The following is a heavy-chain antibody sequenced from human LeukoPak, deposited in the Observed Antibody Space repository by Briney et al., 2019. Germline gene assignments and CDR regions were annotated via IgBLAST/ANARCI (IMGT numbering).Heavy chain of an antibody. CDR1: GGTFSSYA. J-gene: IGHJ4*02. CDR2: IIPIFGTA. CDR3: ARTPRGTGTEFDY. D-gene: IGHD1-7*01. V-gene: IGHV1-69*06. Sequence: SVKVSCKASGGTFSSYAISWVRQAPGQGLEWLGRIIPIFGTANYAQKFQGRVTITADKSTSTAYMELSSLRSEDTAVYYCARTPRGTGTEFDYWGQGTLVTVSS.